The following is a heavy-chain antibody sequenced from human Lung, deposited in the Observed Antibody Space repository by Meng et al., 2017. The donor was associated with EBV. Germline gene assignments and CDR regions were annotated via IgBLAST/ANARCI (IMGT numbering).Heavy chain of an antibody. CDR1: GYTFTNYG. J-gene: IGHJ4*02. Sequence: QAQLVQLGGEVKKPGASVKGSGKASGYTFTNYGITWVRQAPGQGLEWMGWISAYNGNTNYAQTLQGRVTMTTDTSTSTAYMELRSLRSDDTAVYYCARVEVGITSRDYWGQGTLVTVSS. CDR3: ARVEVGITSRDY. CDR2: ISAYNGNT. D-gene: IGHD1-26*01. V-gene: IGHV1-18*01.